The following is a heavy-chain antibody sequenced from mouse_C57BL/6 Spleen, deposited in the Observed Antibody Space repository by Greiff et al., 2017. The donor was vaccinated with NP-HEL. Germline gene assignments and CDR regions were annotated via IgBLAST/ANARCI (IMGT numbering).Heavy chain of an antibody. Sequence: EVMLVESGGGLVQPGGSLSLSCAASGFTFTDYYMSWVRQPPGKALEWLGFIRNKANGYTTEYSASVKGRFTISRDNSQSILYLQMNALGAEDSATYYCARNDGYGFAYWGQGTLVTVSA. CDR3: ARNDGYGFAY. D-gene: IGHD2-2*01. J-gene: IGHJ3*01. CDR1: GFTFTDYY. V-gene: IGHV7-3*01. CDR2: IRNKANGYTT.